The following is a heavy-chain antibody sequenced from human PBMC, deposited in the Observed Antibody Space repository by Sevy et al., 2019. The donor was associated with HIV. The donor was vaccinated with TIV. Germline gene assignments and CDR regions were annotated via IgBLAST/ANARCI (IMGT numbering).Heavy chain of an antibody. CDR3: AKMGGLTDYGMDV. V-gene: IGHV4-61*01. D-gene: IGHD1-26*01. Sequence: SETLSLTCTVSGGSVSSGSYYWTWIRQPPGKGLECIGYMYYTGSTNYNPSLMSRVTISVDTSKNQFSLKLSSVTAADTGLDYRAKMGGLTDYGMDVWGQGTTVTVSS. CDR1: GGSVSSGSYY. J-gene: IGHJ6*02. CDR2: MYYTGST.